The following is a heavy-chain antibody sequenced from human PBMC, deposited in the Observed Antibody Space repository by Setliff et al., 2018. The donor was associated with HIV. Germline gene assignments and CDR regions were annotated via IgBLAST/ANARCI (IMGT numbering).Heavy chain of an antibody. V-gene: IGHV1-3*04. CDR3: ASYDSSGPH. CDR2: INTGNGNT. D-gene: IGHD3-22*01. CDR1: GYSFTNYA. Sequence: ASVKVSCKASGYSFTNYAMHWVRQAPGQRLEWMGWINTGNGNTKYSQKFQGRVTFTGDTSASTAYMEVSSLRSEDTAVYYCASYDSSGPHWGQGTLVTSPQ. J-gene: IGHJ4*02.